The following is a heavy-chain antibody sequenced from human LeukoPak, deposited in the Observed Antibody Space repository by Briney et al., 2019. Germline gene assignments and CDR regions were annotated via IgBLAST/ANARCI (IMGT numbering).Heavy chain of an antibody. Sequence: PSETLSLTCTVSGGSISSYYWSWIRQPPGKGLEWIGYIYNSGSTNYNPSLKSRVAISVDTSKNQFSLKLSSVTAADTAVYYCASLGDKYYYDSSGLNWGQGTLVTVSS. CDR1: GGSISSYY. D-gene: IGHD3-22*01. J-gene: IGHJ4*02. CDR3: ASLGDKYYYDSSGLN. CDR2: IYNSGST. V-gene: IGHV4-59*08.